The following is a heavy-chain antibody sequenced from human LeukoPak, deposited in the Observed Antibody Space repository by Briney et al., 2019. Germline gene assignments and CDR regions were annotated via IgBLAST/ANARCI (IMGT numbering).Heavy chain of an antibody. D-gene: IGHD5-24*01. CDR3: AKDGMATISYYFDY. Sequence: GGSLRLSCAASGFTFSSYAMSWVRQAPGKGLEWVSAFSGSGGSTYYADSVKGRFTISRDNSKNTLYLQMNSLGAEDTAVYYCAKDGMATISYYFDYWGQGTLVTVSS. CDR1: GFTFSSYA. CDR2: FSGSGGST. J-gene: IGHJ4*02. V-gene: IGHV3-23*01.